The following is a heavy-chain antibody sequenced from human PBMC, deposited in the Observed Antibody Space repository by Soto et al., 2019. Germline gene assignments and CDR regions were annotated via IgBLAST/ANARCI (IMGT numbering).Heavy chain of an antibody. CDR3: ATEGAYCGGDCYLLY. CDR2: IIPIFGTA. D-gene: IGHD2-21*02. J-gene: IGHJ4*02. CDR1: GGTFSSYA. Sequence: QVQLVQSGAEVKKPGSSVKVSCTASGGTFSSYAISWVRQAPGQGLEWMGGIIPIFGTANYAQKFQGRVTITADESTSTAYMELSSLRSEDTAVYYCATEGAYCGGDCYLLYWGQGTLVTVSS. V-gene: IGHV1-69*01.